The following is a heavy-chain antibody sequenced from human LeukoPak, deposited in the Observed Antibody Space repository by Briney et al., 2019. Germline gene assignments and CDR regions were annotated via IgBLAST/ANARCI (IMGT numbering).Heavy chain of an antibody. CDR3: ARVRQQLVRLLGRDTTYYYYYYMDV. V-gene: IGHV3-21*01. J-gene: IGHJ6*03. CDR2: ISSSSSYI. CDR1: GFTFSSYS. D-gene: IGHD6-13*01. Sequence: GGSLRLSCAASGFTFSSYSMNWVRQAPGKGLEWVSSISSSSSYIYYADSVKGRFTISRDNAKNSLYLQMNSLRAEDTAVYYCARVRQQLVRLLGRDTTYYYYYYMDVWGKGTTVTVSS.